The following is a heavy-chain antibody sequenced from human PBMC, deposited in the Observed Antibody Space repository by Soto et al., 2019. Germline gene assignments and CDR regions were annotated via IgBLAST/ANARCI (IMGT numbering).Heavy chain of an antibody. CDR3: ARVGFNWNDDYYGMDV. Sequence: TSETLSLTCAVYGGSFSGYYWSWIRQPPGKGLEWIGEINHSGSTNYNPSLKSRVTISVDTSKNQFSLKLSFVTAADTAVYYCARVGFNWNDDYYGMDVWGQGTTVTVSS. V-gene: IGHV4-34*01. J-gene: IGHJ6*02. CDR2: INHSGST. CDR1: GGSFSGYY. D-gene: IGHD1-20*01.